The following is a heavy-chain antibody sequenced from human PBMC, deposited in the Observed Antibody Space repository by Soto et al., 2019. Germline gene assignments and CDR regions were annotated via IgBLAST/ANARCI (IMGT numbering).Heavy chain of an antibody. J-gene: IGHJ3*01. Sequence: PGGSLRFSCASSGITLSMSAVNWVRQAPGKGTKWVSYISDSGDRTYYADSVKGRFAISRDRSKNTVSLQMDSLRAEDTAVYYCAKDRGIIVKAGDAFDVWGQGTKVTVSS. D-gene: IGHD3-16*02. CDR3: AKDRGIIVKAGDAFDV. V-gene: IGHV3-23*01. CDR2: ISDSGDRT. CDR1: GITLSMSA.